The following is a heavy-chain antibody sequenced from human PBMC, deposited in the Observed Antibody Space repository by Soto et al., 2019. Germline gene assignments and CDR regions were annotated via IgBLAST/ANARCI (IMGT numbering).Heavy chain of an antibody. CDR3: ARDNWNDAYYLDY. Sequence: PSETLSLTCTVSGGSISSSGYYWSWIRQHPGKGLEWIGYIYYSGTASYNSSLQSRLTISVETSKNQFSLKLSSVTAADTAVYYCARDNWNDAYYLDYWGQGTLVTVSS. V-gene: IGHV4-31*03. CDR2: IYYSGTA. CDR1: GGSISSSGYY. D-gene: IGHD1-20*01. J-gene: IGHJ4*02.